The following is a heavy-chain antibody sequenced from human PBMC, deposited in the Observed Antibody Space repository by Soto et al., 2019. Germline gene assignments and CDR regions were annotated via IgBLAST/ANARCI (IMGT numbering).Heavy chain of an antibody. CDR1: GGSFSGYY. J-gene: IGHJ4*01. CDR3: ARGHLDIVVVVAPGCFDY. Sequence: PSETLSLTCAVYGGSFSGYYWSWIRQPPGKGLEWIGEINHSGSTNHNPSLKSRVTISVDTSKNQFSLKLSSVTAADTAVYYCARGHLDIVVVVAPGCFDYWGHGTLVTVSS. CDR2: INHSGST. V-gene: IGHV4-34*01. D-gene: IGHD2-15*01.